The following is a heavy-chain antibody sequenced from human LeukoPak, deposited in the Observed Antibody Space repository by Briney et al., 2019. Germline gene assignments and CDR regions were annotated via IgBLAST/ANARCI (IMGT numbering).Heavy chain of an antibody. Sequence: GASVKVSCKASGYTFTGYYMHWVRQAPGQGLEWMGRINPNSGGTNYAQKFQGRVTMTRDTSISTAYMELSRLRSDDTAVYYCARDMGDGYNYESDYWGQGTLVTVSS. J-gene: IGHJ4*02. CDR1: GYTFTGYY. D-gene: IGHD5-24*01. CDR3: ARDMGDGYNYESDY. CDR2: INPNSGGT. V-gene: IGHV1-2*06.